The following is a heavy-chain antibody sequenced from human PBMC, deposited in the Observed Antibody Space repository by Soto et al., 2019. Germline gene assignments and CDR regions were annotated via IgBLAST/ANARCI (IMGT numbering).Heavy chain of an antibody. V-gene: IGHV1-69*13. CDR2: TTAILGTR. Sequence: SVKVSCKASGDTLSHYGVSWVRQVPGKGLEWMGGTTAILGTRDYAQKFQGRMTITSDESTTTSYMELNSLTPDDTAVYYCAAGDSSDTGDHWGQGTLVTVSS. D-gene: IGHD5-18*01. CDR1: GDTLSHYG. J-gene: IGHJ4*02. CDR3: AAGDSSDTGDH.